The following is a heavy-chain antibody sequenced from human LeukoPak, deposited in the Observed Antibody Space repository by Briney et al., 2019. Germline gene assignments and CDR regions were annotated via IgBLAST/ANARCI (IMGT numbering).Heavy chain of an antibody. CDR1: GFTFSNYA. CDR2: ISGSGGST. Sequence: GGSLRLSCAASGFTFSNYAMSWVREAPGKGLVWVSVISGSGGSTNFADSVKGRFTSSRDNSKNTLYLQMHSLRVEDTAVYYCAQGRLGYSYGAFDHWGQGTLVTVSS. D-gene: IGHD5-18*01. CDR3: AQGRLGYSYGAFDH. J-gene: IGHJ4*02. V-gene: IGHV3-23*01.